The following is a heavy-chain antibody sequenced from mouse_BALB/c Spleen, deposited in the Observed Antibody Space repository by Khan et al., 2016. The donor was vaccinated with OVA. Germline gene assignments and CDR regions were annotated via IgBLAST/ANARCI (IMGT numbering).Heavy chain of an antibody. J-gene: IGHJ4*01. CDR2: IAPGSGSP. D-gene: IGHD1-1*01. CDR3: AREKYYGTTCYAMDY. CDR1: GYTFTSYW. V-gene: IGHV1S41*01. Sequence: DLVKPGASVKLSCKASGYTFTSYWINWIKQRPGQGLEWIGRIAPGSGSPYHNEMFKAKATLTVDTSSSTAYIQLSSLSSEDSAVYFCAREKYYGTTCYAMDYWGQGTSVTVSS.